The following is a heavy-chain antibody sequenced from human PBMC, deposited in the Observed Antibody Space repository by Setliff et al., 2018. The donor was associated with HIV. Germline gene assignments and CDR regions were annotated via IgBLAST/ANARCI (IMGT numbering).Heavy chain of an antibody. CDR1: GGTFSSYA. CDR2: IIPIFGTA. J-gene: IGHJ5*02. D-gene: IGHD3-22*01. CDR3: ARSDYYNSSGYSWFDP. V-gene: IGHV1-69*13. Sequence: SVKVSCKASGGTFSSYAISWVRQAPGQGLEWMGGIIPIFGTANYAQKFQGRVTITADESTSTAYMELSSLRSEDTAVYYCARSDYYNSSGYSWFDPWGQGTLVTVSS.